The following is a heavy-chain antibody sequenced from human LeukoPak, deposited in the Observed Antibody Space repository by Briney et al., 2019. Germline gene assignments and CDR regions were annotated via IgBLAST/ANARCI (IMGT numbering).Heavy chain of an antibody. CDR3: ERLRSGPGAEYFQH. Sequence: SGGSLRLSCAASGFTFSSYSMNWVRQAPGKGLEWVSSISSSSSYIYYADSVKGRFTISRDNAKNSMYLQMNSLRAEDTAVYYCERLRSGPGAEYFQHWGQGTLVTVSA. CDR1: GFTFSSYS. CDR2: ISSSSSYI. J-gene: IGHJ1*01. D-gene: IGHD6-19*01. V-gene: IGHV3-21*01.